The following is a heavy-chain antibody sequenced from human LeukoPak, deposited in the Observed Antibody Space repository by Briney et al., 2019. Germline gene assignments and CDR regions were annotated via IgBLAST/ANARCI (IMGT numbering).Heavy chain of an antibody. V-gene: IGHV3-23*01. CDR3: AKYLTSNHYNGLDV. Sequence: GGSLRLSCAASGFTFSSYAMNWVRQAPGKGLEWVSAISGGHTYYADSVKGRFTISRDNSKNTLYLQMNSLRAEDTAVYYCAKYLTSNHYNGLDVWGQGTTVTVSS. J-gene: IGHJ6*02. D-gene: IGHD3-16*01. CDR1: GFTFSSYA. CDR2: ISGGHT.